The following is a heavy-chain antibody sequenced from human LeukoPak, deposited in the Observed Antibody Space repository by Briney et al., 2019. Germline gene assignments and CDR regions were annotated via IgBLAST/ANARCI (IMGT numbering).Heavy chain of an antibody. D-gene: IGHD6-19*01. CDR1: GGSVSSGSYY. Sequence: PSETLSLTCTVSGGSVSSGSYYWSWIRQPPGKGLEWIGYIYYSGSTNYNPSLKSRVTISVDTSKNQFSLKLSSVTAADTAVYYCTRRRTSIAVAATVIYYYGMDVWGQGTTVTVSS. J-gene: IGHJ6*02. CDR2: IYYSGST. CDR3: TRRRTSIAVAATVIYYYGMDV. V-gene: IGHV4-61*01.